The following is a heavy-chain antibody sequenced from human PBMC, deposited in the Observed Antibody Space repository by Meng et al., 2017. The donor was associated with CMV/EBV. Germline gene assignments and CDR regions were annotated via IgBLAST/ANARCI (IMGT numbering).Heavy chain of an antibody. J-gene: IGHJ6*02. Sequence: GGSLRLSCAASGFTFSRSWMHWVRQAPGKGLVWVSRINSDGSSTSYADSVKGRFTISRDNAKNTLYLQMNSRRAEDTDVYYCARDSSSWYSRDYYYGMDVWGQGTTVTVSS. D-gene: IGHD6-13*01. CDR1: GFTFSRSW. CDR3: ARDSSSWYSRDYYYGMDV. CDR2: INSDGSST. V-gene: IGHV3-74*01.